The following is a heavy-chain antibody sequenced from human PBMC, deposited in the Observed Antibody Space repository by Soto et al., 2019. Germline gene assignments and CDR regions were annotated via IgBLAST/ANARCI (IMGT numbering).Heavy chain of an antibody. J-gene: IGHJ1*01. D-gene: IGHD2-8*01. V-gene: IGHV3-23*01. Sequence: EVQLLQSGGGLAQPGTSLRLSCAASGFTFKYYAMTWVRQAPGKGLEWVSTISGSGDKTDYEDSVKGRFRVSRDNSKDTLYLQMDSLRADDTALYYCARESKWYGGQYFQDWGQGTLVTVSS. CDR2: ISGSGDKT. CDR3: ARESKWYGGQYFQD. CDR1: GFTFKYYA.